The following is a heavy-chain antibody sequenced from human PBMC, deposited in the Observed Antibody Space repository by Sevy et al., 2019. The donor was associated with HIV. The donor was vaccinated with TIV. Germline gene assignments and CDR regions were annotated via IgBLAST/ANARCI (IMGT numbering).Heavy chain of an antibody. CDR1: GGSITSLY. Sequence: SETLSLTCTVSGGSITSLYWGWIRQPPGKGLEWFANIYYNGNTNYNPSLKSLITISLDTSKNQFSLRLSSVTAADTAIYYGAGENAWGRGYSWGQGTLVTVSS. CDR2: IYYNGNT. D-gene: IGHD1-26*01. J-gene: IGHJ4*02. V-gene: IGHV4-59*08. CDR3: AGENAWGRGYS.